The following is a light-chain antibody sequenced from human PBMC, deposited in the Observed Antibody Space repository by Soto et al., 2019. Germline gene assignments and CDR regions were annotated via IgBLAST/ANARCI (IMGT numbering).Light chain of an antibody. Sequence: TQSPATLSVAPGERVTFSCRASQGVSRNLAWYQHKPGQAPRLLIYDASNRATGIPARFSGSGSGTDFTLTISSLETEDFAVYYCQQRSNWHTWTFGHGTQVDIK. CDR1: QGVSRN. V-gene: IGKV3D-11*01. CDR2: DAS. J-gene: IGKJ1*01. CDR3: QQRSNWHTWT.